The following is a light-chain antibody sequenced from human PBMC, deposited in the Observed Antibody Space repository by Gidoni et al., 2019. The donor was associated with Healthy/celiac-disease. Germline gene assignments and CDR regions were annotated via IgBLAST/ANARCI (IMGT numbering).Light chain of an antibody. Sequence: DIVMNQSPPSLPGTPGEPASTPCRSSQSILHSNGYNYLDWYLQKPGQSPKLLIYLGSNRASGVPDRFSGSGSGTDFTLKISRVEAEDVGVYYCMQALQTPPWTFGQGTKVEIK. CDR1: QSILHSNGYNY. CDR2: LGS. V-gene: IGKV2-28*01. CDR3: MQALQTPPWT. J-gene: IGKJ1*01.